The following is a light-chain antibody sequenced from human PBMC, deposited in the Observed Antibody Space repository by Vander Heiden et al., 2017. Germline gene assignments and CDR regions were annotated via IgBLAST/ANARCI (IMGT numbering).Light chain of an antibody. J-gene: IGLJ3*02. Sequence: NFMLTQPHPVSEAPGTPVTISCSRSSGSIASNYVQWYQQRPGSSPTTVIFEDNQRPSGVPDRFSGSIDSSSNSASLTISGLKTEDEADYYCQSYDSSNHGSWVFGGGTKLTVL. CDR3: QSYDSSNHGSWV. V-gene: IGLV6-57*01. CDR1: SGSIASNY. CDR2: EDN.